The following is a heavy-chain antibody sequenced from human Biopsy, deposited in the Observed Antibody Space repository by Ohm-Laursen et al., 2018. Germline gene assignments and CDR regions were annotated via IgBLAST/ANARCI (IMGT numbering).Heavy chain of an antibody. J-gene: IGHJ4*02. V-gene: IGHV6-1*01. CDR3: ARSGSDSLNYYFDF. CDR2: TFYRAKWYT. D-gene: IGHD2-21*02. CDR1: GDSVSSNRAT. Sequence: QTLSLTCAISGDSVSSNRATWNWIRQSPSRGLEWLGRTFYRAKWYTDFAVSVKSRITLTPDPSTNQFSLQLNSVTPDDTAVYYCARSGSDSLNYYFDFWGQGTLVTVSS.